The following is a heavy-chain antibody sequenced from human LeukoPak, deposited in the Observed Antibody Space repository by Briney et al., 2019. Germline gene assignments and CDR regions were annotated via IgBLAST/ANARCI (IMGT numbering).Heavy chain of an antibody. J-gene: IGHJ4*02. D-gene: IGHD2-8*02. Sequence: GGSLRLSCAASGFTFSSYAMHWVRQAPGKGLEWVAVISYDGSNKYYADSVKGRFTISRDNSKNTMYLQVNSLRAEDTAVYYCAEAETSHTGGLDYWGQGTLVTVSS. CDR1: GFTFSSYA. CDR2: ISYDGSNK. CDR3: AEAETSHTGGLDY. V-gene: IGHV3-30*04.